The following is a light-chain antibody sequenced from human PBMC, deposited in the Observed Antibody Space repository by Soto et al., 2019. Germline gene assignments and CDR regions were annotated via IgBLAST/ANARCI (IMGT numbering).Light chain of an antibody. CDR1: QSVSSSY. Sequence: EIVLTQSPGTLSLSPGERATLSCRASQSVSSSYLAWYQQKPGQAPRLLIYGASSRATGIPDRFSGSGSGTDFTLNISRLESEDCAVYFCQQYGSSPVTFGQGTRLEIK. CDR3: QQYGSSPVT. V-gene: IGKV3-20*01. J-gene: IGKJ5*01. CDR2: GAS.